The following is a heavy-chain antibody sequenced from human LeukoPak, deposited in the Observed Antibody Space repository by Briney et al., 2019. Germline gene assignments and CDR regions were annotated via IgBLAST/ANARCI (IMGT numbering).Heavy chain of an antibody. J-gene: IGHJ4*02. D-gene: IGHD2-2*01. CDR1: GFTFSSYS. V-gene: IGHV3-23*01. Sequence: GGSLRLSCAASGFTFSSYSMSWVRQGPGKGLEGGSIFSENGVTTYYADSVKARFTISRDNSKNTLYLQMNSLRAEDTAVYYCAKREVPAAPIDYWGQGTLVTVSS. CDR2: FSENGVTT. CDR3: AKREVPAAPIDY.